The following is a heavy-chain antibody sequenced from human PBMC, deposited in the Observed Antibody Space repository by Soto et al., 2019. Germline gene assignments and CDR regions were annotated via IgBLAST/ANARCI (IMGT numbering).Heavy chain of an antibody. Sequence: QRLSWAASGFSLRSQWMHWIRQAPGKGLEWVSRTSPDGSTIYADSVKGRFTNSRDNAKNTVYLQMNSLRAEDTAMYYCSVSIFGVVHYWGQGTLVTVSS. D-gene: IGHD3-3*01. J-gene: IGHJ4*02. CDR1: GFSLRSQW. CDR3: SVSIFGVVHY. V-gene: IGHV3-74*01. CDR2: TSPDGST.